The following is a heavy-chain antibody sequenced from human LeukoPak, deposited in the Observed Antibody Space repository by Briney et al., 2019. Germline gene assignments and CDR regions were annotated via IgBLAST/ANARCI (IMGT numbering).Heavy chain of an antibody. CDR1: GFTFSSYS. Sequence: PGGSLRLSCAASGFTFSSYSMNWVRQAPGKGLEWVSSISSSSSYIYYADSVKGGFTISRDNAKNSLYLQMNSLRAEDTAVYYCARMMIYEPNEYGDYEGNAFDIWGQGTMVTVSS. CDR2: ISSSSSYI. V-gene: IGHV3-21*01. CDR3: ARMMIYEPNEYGDYEGNAFDI. D-gene: IGHD4-17*01. J-gene: IGHJ3*02.